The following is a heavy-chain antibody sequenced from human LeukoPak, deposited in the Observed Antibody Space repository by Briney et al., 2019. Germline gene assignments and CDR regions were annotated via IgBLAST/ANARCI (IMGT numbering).Heavy chain of an antibody. CDR3: ARGVKSSWYYFDY. J-gene: IGHJ4*02. V-gene: IGHV3-30-3*01. Sequence: GGSLRLSCAASGFSFSSYWMHWVRQAPGKGLEWVAVISYDGSNKYYADSVKGRFTISRDNSKNTLYLQMNSLRAEDTAVYYCARGVKSSWYYFDYWGQGTLVTVSS. CDR2: ISYDGSNK. D-gene: IGHD6-13*01. CDR1: GFSFSSYW.